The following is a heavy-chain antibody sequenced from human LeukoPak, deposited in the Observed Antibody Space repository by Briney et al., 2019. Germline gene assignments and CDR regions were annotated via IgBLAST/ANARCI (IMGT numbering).Heavy chain of an antibody. CDR1: GYSISSGYY. CDR3: ARAEMASFDY. Sequence: SETLSHTCTVSGYSISSGYYWGWIRQPPGKGLEWIGSIYHSGSTYYNPSLKSRVTISVDTSKNQFSLKLSSVTAADTAVYYCARAEMASFDYWGQGTLVTVSS. V-gene: IGHV4-38-2*02. D-gene: IGHD5-24*01. CDR2: IYHSGST. J-gene: IGHJ4*02.